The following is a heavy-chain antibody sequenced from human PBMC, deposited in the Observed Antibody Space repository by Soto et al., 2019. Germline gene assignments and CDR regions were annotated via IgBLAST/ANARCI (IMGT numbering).Heavy chain of an antibody. D-gene: IGHD6-13*01. CDR1: GFTFSSYA. J-gene: IGHJ5*02. CDR3: ARGRSRIAAAGNWFDP. V-gene: IGHV3-30-3*01. Sequence: PGGSLRLSCAASGFTFSSYAMHWVRQAPGKGLEWVAVISYDGSNKYYADSVKGRFTISRDNSKNTLYLQMNSLRAEDTAVYYCARGRSRIAAAGNWFDPWGQGTLVTVSS. CDR2: ISYDGSNK.